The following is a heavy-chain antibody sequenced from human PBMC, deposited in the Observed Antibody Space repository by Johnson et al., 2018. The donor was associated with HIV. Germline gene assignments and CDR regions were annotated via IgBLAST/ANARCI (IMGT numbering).Heavy chain of an antibody. J-gene: IGHJ3*02. CDR3: ARVRVGAFDI. V-gene: IGHV3-66*01. Sequence: VQLVESGGGVVRPGGSLRLSCAASGFTFDDYGMSWVRQAPGKGLEWVSVIYSGGSTYYADSVKGRFTISRDNSKNTLYLQMNSLRVEDTAVYYCARVRVGAFDIWGQGTMVTVSS. CDR1: GFTFDDYG. D-gene: IGHD1-26*01. CDR2: IYSGGST.